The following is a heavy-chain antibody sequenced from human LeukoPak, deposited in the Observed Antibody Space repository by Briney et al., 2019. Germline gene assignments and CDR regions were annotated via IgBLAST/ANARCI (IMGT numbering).Heavy chain of an antibody. CDR1: GGSISSGDYS. D-gene: IGHD3-22*01. J-gene: IGHJ4*02. V-gene: IGHV4-30-4*07. CDR3: ARTAYDSSDFYRFDY. CDR2: IYNSGNT. Sequence: SETLSLTCAVSGGSISSGDYSWSWIRQPPGEGLEWIGFIYNSGNTYYNPSLKSRVTLSVDTSKNQFSLDLSSVTAADTAVYYCARTAYDSSDFYRFDYWGQGTLVTVSS.